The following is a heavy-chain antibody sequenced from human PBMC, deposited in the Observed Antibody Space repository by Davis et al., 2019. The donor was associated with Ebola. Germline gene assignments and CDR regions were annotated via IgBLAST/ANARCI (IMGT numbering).Heavy chain of an antibody. D-gene: IGHD3-3*01. CDR3: AREGRFLEWLLYDPDFDY. V-gene: IGHV3-7*01. CDR2: IKQDGSEK. Sequence: GESLKISCAASGFTFSSYAMHWVRQAPGKGLEWVANIKQDGSEKYYVDSVKGRFTISRDNAKNSLYLQMNSLRAEDTAVYYCAREGRFLEWLLYDPDFDYWGQGTLVTVSS. CDR1: GFTFSSYA. J-gene: IGHJ4*02.